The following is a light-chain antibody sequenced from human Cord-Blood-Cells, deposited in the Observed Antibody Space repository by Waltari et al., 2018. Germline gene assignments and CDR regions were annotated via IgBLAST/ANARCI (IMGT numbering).Light chain of an antibody. CDR3: QQSYSTPYT. CDR2: AAS. CDR1: QSISSY. Sequence: DIKMTQSPSSLSATVGDRVTITCRASQSISSYLNWYHQKPGKAPKLLIYAASRLQSGVPSRFSGSGSGTDFTLTISSLQPEDFATYYCQQSYSTPYTFGQGTKLEIK. V-gene: IGKV1-39*01. J-gene: IGKJ2*01.